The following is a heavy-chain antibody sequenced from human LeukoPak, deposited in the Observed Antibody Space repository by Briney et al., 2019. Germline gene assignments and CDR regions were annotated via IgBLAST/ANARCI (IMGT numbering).Heavy chain of an antibody. CDR3: ARIYCSGGSCYSGPLTYYYYYYIDV. Sequence: KPSETLSLTCSVSGYSISSGYYWGWIRQPPGQGLEWIGTVYHSGSTYYNPSLKSRVTISVDTSKNQFSLKLSSVTAADTAVYYCARIYCSGGSCYSGPLTYYYYYYIDVWGKGTTVTVSS. V-gene: IGHV4-38-2*01. D-gene: IGHD2-15*01. CDR1: GYSISSGYY. J-gene: IGHJ6*03. CDR2: VYHSGST.